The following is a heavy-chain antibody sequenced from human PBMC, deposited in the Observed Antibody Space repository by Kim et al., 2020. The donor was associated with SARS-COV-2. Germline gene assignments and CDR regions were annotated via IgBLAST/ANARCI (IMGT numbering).Heavy chain of an antibody. V-gene: IGHV4-39*07. D-gene: IGHD5-12*01. Sequence: RKSGVTISVDTSKNQFSLKLSSVTAADTAVYYCASVGGIVATIPFYYFDYWGQGTLVTVSS. CDR3: ASVGGIVATIPFYYFDY. J-gene: IGHJ4*02.